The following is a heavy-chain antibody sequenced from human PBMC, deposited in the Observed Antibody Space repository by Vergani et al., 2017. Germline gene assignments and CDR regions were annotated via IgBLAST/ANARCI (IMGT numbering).Heavy chain of an antibody. CDR2: IIPILGIA. V-gene: IGHV1-69*04. CDR3: ARDGERDFWSGYYSYPLDY. J-gene: IGHJ4*02. CDR1: GGTFSSYA. D-gene: IGHD3-3*01. Sequence: QVQLVQSGAEVKKPGASVKVSCKASGGTFSSYAISWVRQAPGQGLEWMGRIIPILGIANYAQKFRGRVTITADKSTSTAYMELSSLRSDDTAVYYCARDGERDFWSGYYSYPLDYWGQGTLVTVSS.